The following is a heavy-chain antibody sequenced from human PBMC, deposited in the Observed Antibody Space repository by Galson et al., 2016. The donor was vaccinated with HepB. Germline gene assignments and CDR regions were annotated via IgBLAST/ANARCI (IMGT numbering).Heavy chain of an antibody. Sequence: SLRLSCAASGFTFSTYGMHWVRQAPGKGLEWVAFILYDGSNKYYTDSVKGRFTISRDNSKNTLYLQMNSLRAEDTAIYYCVKGEYSNSMVGAFDIWGQGTLVTVSS. CDR3: VKGEYSNSMVGAFDI. V-gene: IGHV3-30*18. D-gene: IGHD6-6*01. CDR2: ILYDGSNK. CDR1: GFTFSTYG. J-gene: IGHJ3*02.